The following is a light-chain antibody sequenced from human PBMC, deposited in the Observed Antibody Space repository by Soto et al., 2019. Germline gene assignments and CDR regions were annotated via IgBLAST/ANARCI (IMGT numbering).Light chain of an antibody. CDR2: KAS. Sequence: DIQMTQSPSTLSASVGDRVTITCRASQSISSWLAWYQQKPGKAPKLLIYKASSLESGVPSWFSGSRSGTEFTLTTSSLQPDDFPTDDGQQYNSYWNFGQGTKVEIK. J-gene: IGKJ1*01. CDR1: QSISSW. CDR3: QQYNSYWN. V-gene: IGKV1-5*03.